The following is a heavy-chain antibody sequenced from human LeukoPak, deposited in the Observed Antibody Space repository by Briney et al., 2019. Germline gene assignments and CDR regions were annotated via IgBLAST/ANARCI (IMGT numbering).Heavy chain of an antibody. CDR3: AREGDSRWGELSP. J-gene: IGHJ1*01. V-gene: IGHV3-33*01. CDR2: IWYDGSEQ. Sequence: AGGSLRLSCAASGFTFSTYAIHWVRQAPGKGLEWVAVIWYDGSEQYYADSVEGRFIIYRDNSKSTSDLQMNSLRAEDTAVYYCAREGDSRWGELSPWGQGTLVTVSA. CDR1: GFTFSTYA. D-gene: IGHD3-16*02.